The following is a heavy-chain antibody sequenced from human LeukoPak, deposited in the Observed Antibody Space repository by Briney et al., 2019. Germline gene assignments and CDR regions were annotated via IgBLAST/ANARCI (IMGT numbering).Heavy chain of an antibody. CDR2: ISGSGSST. V-gene: IGHV3-23*01. D-gene: IGHD5-18*01. J-gene: IGHJ4*02. Sequence: PGGSLRLSCAASGFTFSSYAMSWVRQAPGKGLEWVSAISGSGSSTYYADSVKGRFTISRDNSKNTLYLQMNSLRAEDTAVYYCAKDRGYSYDPGDYWGQGTLVTVSS. CDR3: AKDRGYSYDPGDY. CDR1: GFTFSSYA.